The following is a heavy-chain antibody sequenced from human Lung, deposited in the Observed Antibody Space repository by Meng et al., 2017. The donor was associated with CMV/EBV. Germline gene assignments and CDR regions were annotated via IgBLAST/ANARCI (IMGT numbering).Heavy chain of an antibody. CDR2: INPNTGGT. J-gene: IGHJ6*02. V-gene: IGHV1-2*02. Sequence: ASVXVSCKASGYTFTGYYIHWVRQAPGQGLEWMGWINPNTGGTNYAQNFQGRVTMTRDTSISAVYMELSRLRSDDTAVYYCASPYVLRNYGMDVWGQGTTVTVSS. CDR1: GYTFTGYY. D-gene: IGHD2-8*01. CDR3: ASPYVLRNYGMDV.